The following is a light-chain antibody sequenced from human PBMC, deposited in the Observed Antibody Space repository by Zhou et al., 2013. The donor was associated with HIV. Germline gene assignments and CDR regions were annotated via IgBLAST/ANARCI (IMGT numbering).Light chain of an antibody. CDR1: QSVSSSS. Sequence: EIVLTQSPVTLSLSPGERATLSCRASQSVSSSSLAWHQQKPGQAPRLLIYGASSRATGIPDRFSGSGSGTDFTLTISNLEPEDFAVYYCQQRTNWPPITFGQGTRLDIK. V-gene: IGKV3D-20*02. J-gene: IGKJ5*01. CDR2: GAS. CDR3: QQRTNWPPIT.